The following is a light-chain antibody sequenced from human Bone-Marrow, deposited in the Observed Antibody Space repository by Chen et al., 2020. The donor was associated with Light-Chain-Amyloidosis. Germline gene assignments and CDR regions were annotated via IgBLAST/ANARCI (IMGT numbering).Light chain of an antibody. CDR3: QSEDSSGTYEVI. Sequence: SYELTQPPSVSVSPGQTARITCSGDDLPTKYAYWYQQKPGQAPVLVIHRDTERPSGISERFSGSSSGSTATLTLSGVQAEDEADYYCQSEDSSGTYEVIFGGGTKLTVL. J-gene: IGLJ2*01. CDR2: RDT. V-gene: IGLV3-25*03. CDR1: DLPTKY.